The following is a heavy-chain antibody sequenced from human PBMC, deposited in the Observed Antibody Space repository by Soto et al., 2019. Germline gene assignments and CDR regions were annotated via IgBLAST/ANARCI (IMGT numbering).Heavy chain of an antibody. CDR2: ISSDGSNK. V-gene: IGHV3-30*03. CDR1: GFTFSSYG. Sequence: QVQLVESGGGVVQPGRSLRLSCAASGFTFSSYGMHWVRQAPGTGLEWVAVISSDGSNKYYADSVKGRFTISRDNSKNTLFLQMNSLRPEDTAVYYCVGGYYFGDYWGQGTLVTVSS. CDR3: VGGYYFGDY. D-gene: IGHD3-22*01. J-gene: IGHJ4*02.